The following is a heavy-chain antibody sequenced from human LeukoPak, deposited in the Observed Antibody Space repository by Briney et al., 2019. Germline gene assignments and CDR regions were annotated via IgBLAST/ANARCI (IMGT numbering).Heavy chain of an antibody. V-gene: IGHV1-8*03. CDR2: MNPNSGNT. CDR3: ARGRSTGFPYYFEY. CDR1: GYTFTSYD. J-gene: IGHJ4*02. Sequence: ASVKVSCKASGYTFTSYDINWVRQGTGQGLEWMGWMNPNSGNTGYAQKFQGRVTITRNTSISTAYMELSGLRSEDTAVYYCARGRSTGFPYYFEYWGQGTLVT.